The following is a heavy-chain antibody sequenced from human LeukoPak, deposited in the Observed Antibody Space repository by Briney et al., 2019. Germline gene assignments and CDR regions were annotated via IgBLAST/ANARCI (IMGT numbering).Heavy chain of an antibody. D-gene: IGHD6-19*01. Sequence: SVKVSCKASGGTFSSYAISWVRQAPGQGLEWMGRIIPIFGIANYAQKFQGRVTITADKSTSTAYMELSSLRSEDTAVYYCASTSGSSGWYSPPDYWGQGTLVTVPS. V-gene: IGHV1-69*04. J-gene: IGHJ4*02. CDR1: GGTFSSYA. CDR3: ASTSGSSGWYSPPDY. CDR2: IIPIFGIA.